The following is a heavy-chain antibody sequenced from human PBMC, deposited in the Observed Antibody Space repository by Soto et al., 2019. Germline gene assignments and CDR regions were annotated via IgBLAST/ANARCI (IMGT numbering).Heavy chain of an antibody. CDR1: RYTFTSNP. CDR2: INAGNGNT. Sequence: ASVKVSCKASRYTFTSNPMHWVRQAPGQRLEWMGWINAGNGNTRYSHKFQGRVTITRDTSASTAYMELSSLRSEDTAVYYCASDLSAATGPHYYYYYGMDVWGQGTTVTVSS. J-gene: IGHJ6*02. D-gene: IGHD6-13*01. V-gene: IGHV1-3*01. CDR3: ASDLSAATGPHYYYYYGMDV.